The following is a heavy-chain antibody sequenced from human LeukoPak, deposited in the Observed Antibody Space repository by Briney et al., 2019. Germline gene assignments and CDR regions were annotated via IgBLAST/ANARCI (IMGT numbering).Heavy chain of an antibody. CDR3: ARDGGRYYDFWSGPHMDV. D-gene: IGHD3-3*01. J-gene: IGHJ6*04. CDR2: IYYSGST. V-gene: IGHV4-59*01. Sequence: PSETLSLTCTVSGGSISSYYWSWIRQPPGKGLEWIGYIYYSGSTNYNPSLKSRVTISVDTSKNQFSLKLSSVTAADTAVYYCARDGGRYYDFWSGPHMDVWGKGTTVTVSS. CDR1: GGSISSYY.